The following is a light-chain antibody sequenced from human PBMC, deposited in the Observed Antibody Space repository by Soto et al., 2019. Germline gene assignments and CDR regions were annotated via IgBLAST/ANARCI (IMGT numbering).Light chain of an antibody. CDR2: EGS. V-gene: IGLV2-23*01. CDR3: CSYAGSSPYV. J-gene: IGLJ1*01. Sequence: ALTQPASVSGSPGQSITISCTGTSSDVGSYNLVSWYQQHPGKAPKLMIYEGSKRPSGVSNRFSGSKSGNTASLTISGLQAEDEADYYCCSYAGSSPYVFGTGTKVTVL. CDR1: SSDVGSYNL.